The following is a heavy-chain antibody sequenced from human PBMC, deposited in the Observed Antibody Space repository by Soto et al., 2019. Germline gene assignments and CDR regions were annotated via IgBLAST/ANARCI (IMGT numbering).Heavy chain of an antibody. CDR2: IIPIFGTA. Sequence: QVQLVQSGAEVKKPGSSVKVSCKASGGTFSSYAISWVRQAPGQGLEWMGGIIPIFGTANYAQKFQGRVSSTAHASTRASNRELRSLRSEDTAGYYWARRRLGSGYYYGMDVWGQGATVTLS. V-gene: IGHV1-69*12. D-gene: IGHD3-10*01. CDR1: GGTFSSYA. CDR3: ARRRLGSGYYYGMDV. J-gene: IGHJ6*02.